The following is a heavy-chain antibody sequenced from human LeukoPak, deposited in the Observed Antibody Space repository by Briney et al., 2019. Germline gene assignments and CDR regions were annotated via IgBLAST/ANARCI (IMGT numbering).Heavy chain of an antibody. CDR3: AKERGYCSSSVDY. Sequence: GGSLRLSCAASGFTFSTYAMSWVRQAPGKGLEWVSAIGCSDGSTYYADSVKGRFTISRDNSKNTVSLQMTSLRAEDTAVYYCAKERGYCSSSVDYWGQGSLVTVPS. D-gene: IGHD6-6*01. CDR1: GFTFSTYA. J-gene: IGHJ4*02. V-gene: IGHV3-23*01. CDR2: IGCSDGST.